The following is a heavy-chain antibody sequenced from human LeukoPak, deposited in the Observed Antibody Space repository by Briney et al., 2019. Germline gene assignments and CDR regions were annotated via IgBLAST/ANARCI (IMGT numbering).Heavy chain of an antibody. J-gene: IGHJ3*02. CDR2: ISGSGGST. D-gene: IGHD6-19*01. CDR1: GFTFSSYA. V-gene: IGHV3-23*01. CDR3: AKDHLSSGWLYDAFDI. Sequence: GGSLRLSCAASGFTFSSYAMSWVRQAPGKGLEWVSAISGSGGSTYYADSVKGRFTISRDNSKNTLYLQMNSLRAEDTAVYYCAKDHLSSGWLYDAFDIWGQGTMVTVSS.